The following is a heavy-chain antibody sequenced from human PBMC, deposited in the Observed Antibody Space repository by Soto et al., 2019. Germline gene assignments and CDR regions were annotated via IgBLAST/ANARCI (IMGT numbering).Heavy chain of an antibody. D-gene: IGHD2-15*01. CDR2: ISYDGSNK. V-gene: IGHV3-30-3*01. CDR1: GFTFSSYA. J-gene: IGHJ4*02. CDR3: AREGANIVVVVAYYFDY. Sequence: GSLRLSCAASGFTFSSYAMHWVRQAPGKGLEWVAVISYDGSNKYYADSVKGRFTISRDNSKNTLYLQMNSLRAEDTAVYYCAREGANIVVVVAYYFDYWGQGTLVTVSS.